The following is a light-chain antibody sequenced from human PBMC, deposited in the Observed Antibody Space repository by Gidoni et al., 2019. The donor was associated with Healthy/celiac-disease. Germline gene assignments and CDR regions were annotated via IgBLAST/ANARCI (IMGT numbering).Light chain of an antibody. CDR1: QTIRSY. CDR2: AAS. Sequence: DIQMTQSPSSLSASVGDRVTITCRASQTIRSYLNWYQQKPGKAPKLLIYAASSLQSGVPSRFSGSGSGTEFTLTISSLQPEDFATYYCQQSYSTLPITFGQGTRLEIK. J-gene: IGKJ5*01. V-gene: IGKV1-39*01. CDR3: QQSYSTLPIT.